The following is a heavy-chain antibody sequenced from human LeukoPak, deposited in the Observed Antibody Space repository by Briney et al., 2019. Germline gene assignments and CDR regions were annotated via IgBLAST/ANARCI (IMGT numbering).Heavy chain of an antibody. CDR2: INSGGSGT. V-gene: IGHV3-74*01. CDR3: ATSLGPLTEY. Sequence: GGSLRLSRAASGFPLSSYWMHWVRQPAGKGLVWVSRINSGGSGTSYADSVEGRFTISRDNAKNILYLQMNGLRAEDTALYYCATSLGPLTEYWGQGTLVTVSS. J-gene: IGHJ4*02. D-gene: IGHD7-27*01. CDR1: GFPLSSYW.